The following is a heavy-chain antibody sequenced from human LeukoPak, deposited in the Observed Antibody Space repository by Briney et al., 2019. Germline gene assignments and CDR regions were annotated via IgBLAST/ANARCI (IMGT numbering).Heavy chain of an antibody. J-gene: IGHJ4*02. CDR2: ISASTYHI. Sequence: GGSRRLAWAAYGFTFSGFEMNWVRQAPGKVLEWLSYISASTYHIHYADSVTGRSTISRDNAKNSLFLQMNSLIAEDTAVYYCARGITLNNFDSWGQGTLVTVSS. CDR1: GFTFSGFE. V-gene: IGHV3-48*03. CDR3: ARGITLNNFDS. D-gene: IGHD3-16*01.